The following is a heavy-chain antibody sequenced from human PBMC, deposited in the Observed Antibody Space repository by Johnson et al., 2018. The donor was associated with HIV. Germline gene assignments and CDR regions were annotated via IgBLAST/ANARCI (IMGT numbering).Heavy chain of an antibody. V-gene: IGHV3-NL1*01. CDR2: MNWNGDST. CDR3: AKDVAFRDDAFDI. CDR1: GFTFSSYW. J-gene: IGHJ3*02. D-gene: IGHD2-21*01. Sequence: QVQLVESGGGVVQPGGSLRLSCAASGFTFSSYWMHWVRQAPGKGLVWVSGMNWNGDSTGYGDFVKGRFTISRDNSKNTLYLQMNSLRAEDTAVYYCAKDVAFRDDAFDIWGQGTMVTVSS.